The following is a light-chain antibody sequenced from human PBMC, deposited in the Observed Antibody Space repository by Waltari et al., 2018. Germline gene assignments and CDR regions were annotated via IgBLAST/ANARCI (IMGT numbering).Light chain of an antibody. CDR2: WAS. Sequence: DIVMTQSPDSLAVSLGERAAINCKSRQSVLHSSNNNNYLAWFQQKPGQPPKLLIYWASTRESGIPDRFSGSGSGTDFTLTISSLQAEDVAVYYCQQYYSSPRTFGQGTKVEIK. J-gene: IGKJ1*01. CDR1: QSVLHSSNNNNY. CDR3: QQYYSSPRT. V-gene: IGKV4-1*01.